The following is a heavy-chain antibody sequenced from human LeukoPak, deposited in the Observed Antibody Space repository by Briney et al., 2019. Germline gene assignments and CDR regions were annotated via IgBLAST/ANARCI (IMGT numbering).Heavy chain of an antibody. V-gene: IGHV3-7*01. J-gene: IGHJ3*02. D-gene: IGHD6-19*01. CDR3: ATSGWYGGDFDAFDI. CDR1: GFTFSSYW. CDR2: IKQDGSEK. Sequence: PGGSLRLSCAVSGFTFSSYWMSWVCQAPGKGLEWVANIKQDGSEKYYVDSVKGRFTISRDNAKNSLYLQMNSLRAEDTAVYYCATSGWYGGDFDAFDIWGQGTMVTVSS.